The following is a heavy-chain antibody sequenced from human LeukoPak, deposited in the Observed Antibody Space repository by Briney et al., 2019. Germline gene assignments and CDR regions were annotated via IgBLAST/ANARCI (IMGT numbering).Heavy chain of an antibody. J-gene: IGHJ4*02. CDR3: AKGASEWPVLGSIDY. Sequence: PGGSLRLSCAASGFTFSSYWMHWVRQAPGKGLVWVSRINSDGSSTSYADSVKGRFTISRDNAKNSLYLQMNSLRAEDMALYYCAKGASEWPVLGSIDYWGQGTLVTVSS. V-gene: IGHV3-74*01. CDR2: INSDGSST. D-gene: IGHD6-19*01. CDR1: GFTFSSYW.